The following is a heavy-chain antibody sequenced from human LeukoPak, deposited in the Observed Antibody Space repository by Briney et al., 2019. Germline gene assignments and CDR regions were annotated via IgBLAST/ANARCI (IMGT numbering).Heavy chain of an antibody. V-gene: IGHV3-30*03. J-gene: IGHJ4*02. CDR1: GFTFSTYD. CDR2: ISYDGSNN. CDR3: ARGSGAYFDH. Sequence: PGGSLRLSCAASGFTFSTYDMHWVRQAPGKGLEWVAVISYDGSNNYYADSVKGRFTISRDNSKNTLYLQMNTLRAEDTAVYYCARGSGAYFDHWGQGTLVTVSS. D-gene: IGHD1-26*01.